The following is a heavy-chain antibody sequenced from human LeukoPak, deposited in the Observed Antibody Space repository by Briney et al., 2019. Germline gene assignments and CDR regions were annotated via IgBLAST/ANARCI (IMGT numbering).Heavy chain of an antibody. J-gene: IGHJ5*02. CDR2: ISGSGGNT. V-gene: IGHV3-23*01. D-gene: IGHD2-2*01. CDR3: AKDPLGPRYCSGTSCSNWFDP. Sequence: GGSLRLSCAASGLTFSSYAMNWVRQAPGKGLEWVSAISGSGGNTYYADSVKGRFTISRDNSKNTLYLQLNSLRAEDTAVYYCAKDPLGPRYCSGTSCSNWFDPWGQGTLVTVSS. CDR1: GLTFSSYA.